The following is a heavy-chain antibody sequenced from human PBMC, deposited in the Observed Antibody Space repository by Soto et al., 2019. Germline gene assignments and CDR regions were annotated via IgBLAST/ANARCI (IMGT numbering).Heavy chain of an antibody. V-gene: IGHV3-23*05. D-gene: IGHD3-10*01. Sequence: PGGSLRLSCTASGFTFSIYAMNWVRQAPGKGLEWVSGMSDSASGTHYADSVKGRFTISRDNPKNTVYLQMNSLRGEDTAVYYCAKDGGLGRFDYWGQGALVTVSS. CDR3: AKDGGLGRFDY. CDR2: MSDSASGT. CDR1: GFTFSIYA. J-gene: IGHJ4*02.